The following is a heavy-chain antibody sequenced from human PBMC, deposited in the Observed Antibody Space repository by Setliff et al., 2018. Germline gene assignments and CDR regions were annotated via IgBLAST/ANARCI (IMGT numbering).Heavy chain of an antibody. D-gene: IGHD6-13*01. Sequence: KTSETLSLTCTVSGGSISSSRYCWGWIRQPPGKGLEWIGSIYYSGSTYYNPSLKSRVTISVDTSKNQFSLKLCSVTAADTAVYYCARAAGYSSSWYHYYYGMDVWGQGTTVTVSS. J-gene: IGHJ6*02. CDR1: GGSISSSRYC. V-gene: IGHV4-39*01. CDR3: ARAAGYSSSWYHYYYGMDV. CDR2: IYYSGST.